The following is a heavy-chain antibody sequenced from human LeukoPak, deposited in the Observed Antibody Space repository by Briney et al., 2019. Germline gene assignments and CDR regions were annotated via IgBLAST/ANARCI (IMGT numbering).Heavy chain of an antibody. CDR2: IYHSGST. Sequence: SGTLSLTSAVSGGSISSSMWWSWAGKPPGKGLEGIGEIYHSGSTNYNPSLKSRVTISVDKSKNQFSLKLSSVTAADTAVYYCARGGAGRQGGYFDYWGQGTLVTVSS. V-gene: IGHV4-4*02. CDR3: ARGGAGRQGGYFDY. D-gene: IGHD1-26*01. CDR1: GGSISSSMW. J-gene: IGHJ4*02.